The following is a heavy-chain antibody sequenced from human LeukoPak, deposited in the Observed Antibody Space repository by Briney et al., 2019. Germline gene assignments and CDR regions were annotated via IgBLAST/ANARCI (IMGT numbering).Heavy chain of an antibody. CDR1: GFTFSSHW. V-gene: IGHV3-74*01. D-gene: IGHD5-18*01. CDR2: ISTDGSRP. J-gene: IGHJ3*02. Sequence: GGSLRLSCAASGFTFSSHWMHWVRQAPGKGLMWVSGISTDGSRPRYADSVNGRFTISRDNAKNSLYLQMNSLRDEDTAVYYCARQGTTSVDTAMGDAFDIWGQGTMVTVSS. CDR3: ARQGTTSVDTAMGDAFDI.